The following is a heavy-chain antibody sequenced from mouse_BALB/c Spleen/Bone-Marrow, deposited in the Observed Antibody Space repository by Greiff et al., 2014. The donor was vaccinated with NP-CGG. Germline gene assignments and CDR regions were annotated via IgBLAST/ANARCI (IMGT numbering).Heavy chain of an antibody. CDR3: ATTDSSGVFAY. Sequence: VQLPQSGAELVKPGASVKLSCTASGFNIKDTYMHWVKQRPEQGLEWIGRIDPANGNTKYDPKFQGKATITADTSSNTAYLQLSSLTSEDTAVYYCATTDSSGVFAYWGQGTLVTVSA. V-gene: IGHV14-3*02. J-gene: IGHJ3*01. CDR1: GFNIKDTY. CDR2: IDPANGNT. D-gene: IGHD3-2*01.